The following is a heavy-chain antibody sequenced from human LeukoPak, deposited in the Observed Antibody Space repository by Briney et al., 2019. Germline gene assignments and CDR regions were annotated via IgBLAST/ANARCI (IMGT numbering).Heavy chain of an antibody. V-gene: IGHV4-39*01. Sequence: SETLSLTCTVTGGSISSSNYYWGWIRQPPGKGLEWIGSIYYSGSTYYNPSLKSRVTISVDTSKNQFSLKLSSVTAADTAVYYCARRQNDFWSGYYYFDYWGQGTLVTVSS. CDR2: IYYSGST. J-gene: IGHJ4*02. CDR1: GGSISSSNYY. D-gene: IGHD3-3*01. CDR3: ARRQNDFWSGYYYFDY.